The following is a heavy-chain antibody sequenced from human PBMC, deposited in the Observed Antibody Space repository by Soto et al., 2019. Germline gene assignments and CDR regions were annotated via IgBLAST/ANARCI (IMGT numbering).Heavy chain of an antibody. CDR1: GFTFTSYG. V-gene: IGHV3-30*03. CDR3: ESDRGYGHASVPYS. Sequence: QAHLVESGGGVVQPGRSLRLSCAASGFTFTSYGMHWVRQAPGTRLEWVAVISFDGGLQHYADSVKGQFNISRDNSKNMVLLQRNSLRAEDTAVYDCESDRGYGHASVPYSWAQGILVSDSS. CDR2: ISFDGGLQ. J-gene: IGHJ4*02. D-gene: IGHD5-18*01.